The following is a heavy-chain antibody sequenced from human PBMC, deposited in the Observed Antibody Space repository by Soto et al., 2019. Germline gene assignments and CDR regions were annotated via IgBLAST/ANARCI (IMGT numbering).Heavy chain of an antibody. Sequence: ASVKVSCKASGYTFTGYYMHWVRQAPGQGLEWMGWINPNSGGTNYAQKFQGWVTMTRDTSTSTAYMELSRLRSDDTAVYYCARVLRRRLSSSWYGMDVWGEGTTVTVSS. CDR3: ARVLRRRLSSSWYGMDV. CDR1: GYTFTGYY. D-gene: IGHD6-13*01. CDR2: INPNSGGT. V-gene: IGHV1-2*04. J-gene: IGHJ6*04.